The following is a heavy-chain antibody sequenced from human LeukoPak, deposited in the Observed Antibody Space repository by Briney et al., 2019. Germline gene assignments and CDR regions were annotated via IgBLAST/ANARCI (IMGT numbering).Heavy chain of an antibody. CDR2: ISYDGSNK. V-gene: IGHV3-30*18. J-gene: IGHJ4*02. D-gene: IGHD2-2*01. CDR1: GFTFSSYG. CDR3: AKAGHIVVVPDRGYFDY. Sequence: GRSLRLSCAASGFTFSSYGMHWVRQAPGKGLEWVAVISYDGSNKYYADSVKGRFTISRDNSKNTLYLQMNSLRAEDTAVYYCAKAGHIVVVPDRGYFDYWGQGTLVTVSS.